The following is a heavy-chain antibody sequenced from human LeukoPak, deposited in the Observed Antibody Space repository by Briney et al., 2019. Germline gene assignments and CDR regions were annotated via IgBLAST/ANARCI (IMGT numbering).Heavy chain of an antibody. CDR2: IQYDGTNR. D-gene: IGHD5-18*01. V-gene: IGHV3-30*02. CDR1: GFTFSNYG. Sequence: PGGSLRLSCAASGFTFSNYGMHWVRQAPGKGLEWVAFIQYDGTNRYYADSVKGRFTVSRDNSENTLYLQMNSLRTEDTSLYYCTKDIRRGDNYGYDQLAYWGQGTLVTVSS. J-gene: IGHJ4*02. CDR3: TKDIRRGDNYGYDQLAY.